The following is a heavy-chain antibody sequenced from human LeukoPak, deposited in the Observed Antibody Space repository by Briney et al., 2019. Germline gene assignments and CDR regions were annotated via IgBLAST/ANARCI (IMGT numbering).Heavy chain of an antibody. J-gene: IGHJ3*02. Sequence: SHTHSLTCALSGDSVPSNTAVWNWIKQSPSRGLEWLERTFYRSNGYDDYAASVKSRITSNPDTSKNQFSLRLKSVTPEDTAVYYCAREVAGTWAFDIWGQGTRVTVSS. CDR3: AREVAGTWAFDI. D-gene: IGHD6-19*01. V-gene: IGHV6-1*01. CDR1: GDSVPSNTAV. CDR2: TFYRSNGYD.